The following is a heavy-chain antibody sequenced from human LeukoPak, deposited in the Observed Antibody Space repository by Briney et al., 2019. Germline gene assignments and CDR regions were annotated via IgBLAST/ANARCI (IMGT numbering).Heavy chain of an antibody. CDR2: IIPIFGTA. D-gene: IGHD4-11*01. CDR3: ARESSNYRSGFDY. Sequence: GSSVKVSCKASGGTFSNYAINWVRQAPGQGLEWMGGIIPIFGTANYAQKFQGRVTITADESTSTAYMELSSLRSEDTAVYYCARESSNYRSGFDYWGQGTLVTVSS. V-gene: IGHV1-69*01. CDR1: GGTFSNYA. J-gene: IGHJ4*02.